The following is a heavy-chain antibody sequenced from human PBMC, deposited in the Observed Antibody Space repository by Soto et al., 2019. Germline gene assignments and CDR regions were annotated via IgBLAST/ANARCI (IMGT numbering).Heavy chain of an antibody. CDR1: GGTIRNHG. V-gene: IGHV4-59*11. J-gene: IGHJ1*01. CDR2: IYYSGST. D-gene: IGHD7-27*01. CDR3: AGGWGGYFQH. Sequence: VPLRLPWTVAGGTIRNHGGRLIRQPPGKGLEWIGYIYYSGSTNYNPSLKSRVTISVDTSKNKFSLKLSSVTAADTAVYYCAGGWGGYFQHWGQGTLVTVSS.